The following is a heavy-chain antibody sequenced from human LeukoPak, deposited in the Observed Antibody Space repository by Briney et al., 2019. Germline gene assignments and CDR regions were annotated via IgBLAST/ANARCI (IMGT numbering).Heavy chain of an antibody. CDR1: GFSFSSSW. Sequence: PGGSLRLSCAASGFSFSSSWMHWVRQVPGRGLGWVSRINDDETSTTYAESVKGRFTISRDNAKNTLFLQMNSLRAGDTAVYYCATTGSGSYYDYWGQGTLVTVSS. V-gene: IGHV3-74*01. D-gene: IGHD1-26*01. CDR2: INDDETST. CDR3: ATTGSGSYYDY. J-gene: IGHJ4*02.